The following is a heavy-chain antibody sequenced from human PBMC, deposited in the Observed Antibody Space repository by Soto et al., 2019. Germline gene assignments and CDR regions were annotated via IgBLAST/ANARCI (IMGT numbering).Heavy chain of an antibody. CDR1: GGTFSNYA. J-gene: IGHJ5*02. D-gene: IGHD6-25*01. V-gene: IGHV1-69*12. CDR2: IIPIFCTT. Sequence: QVQLVQSGAEVKKPGSSVKVLCKASGGTFSNYAISWVRQAPGQGLEWVGRIIPIFCTTKFAQKFQGRVTITADESTTTAYMELSGLRSEDTAVYYCARDGGRDGYFGNWLDPWGQGTLVTVSS. CDR3: ARDGGRDGYFGNWLDP.